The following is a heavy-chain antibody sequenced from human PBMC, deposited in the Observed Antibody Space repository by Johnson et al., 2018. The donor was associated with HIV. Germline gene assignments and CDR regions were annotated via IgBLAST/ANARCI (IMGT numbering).Heavy chain of an antibody. CDR1: GFTFSSYW. Sequence: VQLVESGGGLVQPGGSLRLSCAASGFTFSSYWMHWVRQAPGKGLVWVSVIYSGGSTYYADSVKGRFTISRDNSKNTLYLQMTSLGAEDTAVYYCVRGLLWFGELLEAFDIWGQGTMVTVSS. V-gene: IGHV3-66*01. CDR2: IYSGGST. CDR3: VRGLLWFGELLEAFDI. J-gene: IGHJ3*02. D-gene: IGHD3-10*01.